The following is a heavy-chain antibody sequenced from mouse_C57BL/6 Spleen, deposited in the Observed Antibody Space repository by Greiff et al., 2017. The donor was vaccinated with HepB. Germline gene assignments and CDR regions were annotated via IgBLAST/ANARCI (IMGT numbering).Heavy chain of an antibody. CDR3: ARYRDFYAMDY. D-gene: IGHD2-14*01. J-gene: IGHJ4*01. V-gene: IGHV1-54*01. CDR2: INPGSGGT. Sequence: QVQLQQSGAELVRPGTSVKVSCKASGYAFTNYLIEWVKQRPGQGLEWIGVINPGSGGTKYNEKFKGKATLTADKSSSTAYMQLSSLTSEDSAVYFCARYRDFYAMDYWGQGTSVTVSS. CDR1: GYAFTNYL.